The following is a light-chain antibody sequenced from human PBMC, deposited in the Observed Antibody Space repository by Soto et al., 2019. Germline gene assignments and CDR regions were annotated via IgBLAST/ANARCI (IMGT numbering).Light chain of an antibody. CDR2: END. CDR1: SSNIGNNY. V-gene: IGLV1-51*02. Sequence: QSVLTQPPSVSAAPGQTVTISCSGSSSNIGNNYVSWYQQLPGTAPKLLIFENDKRPSGIPDRFSGSKSGTSATLGITGLQTGDEADYYCGTWDNTLTAVVFGTGTKVTVL. J-gene: IGLJ1*01. CDR3: GTWDNTLTAVV.